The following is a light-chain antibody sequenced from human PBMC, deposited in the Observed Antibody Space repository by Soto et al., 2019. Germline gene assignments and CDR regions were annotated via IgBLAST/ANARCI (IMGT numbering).Light chain of an antibody. CDR1: QSVSSN. CDR2: GAS. CDR3: QQYGT. J-gene: IGKJ1*01. V-gene: IGKV3-15*01. Sequence: EIVMTQSPATLSVSPGERATLSCRASQSVSSNLAWYQHKPGQAPRLLIYGASTRATGIPARFSGSGSGTEFTLTISSLQSEDFAVYYCQQYGTFGQGTKVDIK.